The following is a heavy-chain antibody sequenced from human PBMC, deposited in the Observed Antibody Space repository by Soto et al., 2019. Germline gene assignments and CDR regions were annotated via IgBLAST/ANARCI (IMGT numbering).Heavy chain of an antibody. CDR1: GFTFSSYA. V-gene: IGHV3-23*01. D-gene: IGHD6-19*01. J-gene: IGHJ5*02. Sequence: GGSLRLSCAASGFTFSSYAMSWVRQAPGKGLEWVSAISGSGGSTYYADSVKGRFTISRDNSKNTLYLQMNSLRAEDTAVYYCAKFPHSTVAGLGYNWFDPWGQGTLVTVSS. CDR2: ISGSGGST. CDR3: AKFPHSTVAGLGYNWFDP.